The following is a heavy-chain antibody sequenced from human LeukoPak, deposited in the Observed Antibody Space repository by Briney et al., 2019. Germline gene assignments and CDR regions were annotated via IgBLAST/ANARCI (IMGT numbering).Heavy chain of an antibody. CDR3: ARGSGGDLLPNDY. Sequence: GGSLRLSCAASGFTFSGYAMHWVRQAPGKGLEWVAVISYDGSNKYYADSVKGRFTISRDNSKNTLYLQMNSLRAEDTAVYYCARGSGGDLLPNDYWGQGTLVTVSS. D-gene: IGHD1-26*01. CDR2: ISYDGSNK. J-gene: IGHJ4*02. V-gene: IGHV3-30*01. CDR1: GFTFSGYA.